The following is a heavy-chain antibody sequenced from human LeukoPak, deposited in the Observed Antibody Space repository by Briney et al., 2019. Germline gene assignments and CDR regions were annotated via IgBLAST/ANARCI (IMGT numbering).Heavy chain of an antibody. CDR2: IKQGESER. V-gene: IGHV3-7*04. CDR1: GFTFRSYR. CDR3: ARSEFEAFDM. J-gene: IGHJ3*02. Sequence: GGSLRLSCAASGFTFRSYRMNWVRQAPGKGLEWVASIKQGESERYYVDSVNGRFTISRDNAKNSLYLQMTSLRAEDTAVYYCARSEFEAFDMWGQGTMVTVSS. D-gene: IGHD3-10*01.